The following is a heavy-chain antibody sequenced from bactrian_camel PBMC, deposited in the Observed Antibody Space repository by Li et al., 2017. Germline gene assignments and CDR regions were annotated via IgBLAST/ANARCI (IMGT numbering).Heavy chain of an antibody. CDR2: IFIGPGST. CDR3: AAGLTYRTPNRLAPTRYRF. CDR1: AVTLRRYY. V-gene: IGHV3S61*01. D-gene: IGHD1*01. J-gene: IGHJ4*01. Sequence: HVQLVESGGGSVQAGGSLKLSCVNVNAAVTLRRYYIAWFRQAPGKEREGVASTYIGPIFIGPGSTYYADSVKGRFAIFQDNDKNTVYLQMNDLKPEDTAMYYCAAGLTYRTPNRLAPTRYRFWGQGTQVTV.